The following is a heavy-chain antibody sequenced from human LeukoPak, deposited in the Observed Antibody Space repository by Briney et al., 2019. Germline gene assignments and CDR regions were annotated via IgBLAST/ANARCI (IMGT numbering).Heavy chain of an antibody. Sequence: SETLSLTCTVSGGSISSSSYYWGWIRQPPGKGLVWIGSIYSSGSAYYNPSLKSRVTISVDTSKNQFSLKLSSVTAADTAVHYCAKYEENSGWYSYYFDYWGQGTLVTVSS. CDR3: AKYEENSGWYSYYFDY. D-gene: IGHD6-19*01. CDR1: GGSISSSSYY. CDR2: IYSSGSA. J-gene: IGHJ4*02. V-gene: IGHV4-39*01.